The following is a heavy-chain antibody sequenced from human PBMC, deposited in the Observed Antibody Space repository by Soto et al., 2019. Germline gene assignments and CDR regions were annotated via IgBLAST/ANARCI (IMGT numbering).Heavy chain of an antibody. D-gene: IGHD3-22*01. CDR2: ISYDGSNK. CDR3: ARDIVGAFITTVDY. V-gene: IGHV3-30-3*01. Sequence: QVQLVESGGGVVQPGRSLRLSCAASGFTFSSYAMHWVRQAPGKGLEWVAVISYDGSNKYYADSVKGRFTISRDNSKNTLYLQMNSLRAEDTAVYYCARDIVGAFITTVDYWGQGTLVTVSS. J-gene: IGHJ4*02. CDR1: GFTFSSYA.